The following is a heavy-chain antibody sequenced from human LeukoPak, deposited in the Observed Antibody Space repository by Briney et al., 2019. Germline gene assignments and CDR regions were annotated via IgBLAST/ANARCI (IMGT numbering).Heavy chain of an antibody. D-gene: IGHD3-10*01. J-gene: IGHJ5*02. Sequence: SVKVSCKASGGTFSSYAISWVRQAPGQGLEWMGGIIPIFGTANYAQKFQGRVTITTDESTSTADMELSSLRSEDTAVYYCAREARLLWFGELLNWFDPWGQGTLVTVSS. CDR3: AREARLLWFGELLNWFDP. CDR1: GGTFSSYA. CDR2: IIPIFGTA. V-gene: IGHV1-69*05.